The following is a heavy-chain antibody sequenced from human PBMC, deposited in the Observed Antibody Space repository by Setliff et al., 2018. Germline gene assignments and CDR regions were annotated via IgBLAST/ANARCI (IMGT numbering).Heavy chain of an antibody. Sequence: GESLKISCKGSGYRFTTYWIGWVRQMPGKGLEWMGIVFSGDSDTRYSPSFQGQVTMSADKSINTAYLQWSSLKASNTAMYYCARLGAPASHDAFDIWGQGTMVTVSS. CDR3: ARLGAPASHDAFDI. J-gene: IGHJ3*02. D-gene: IGHD6-25*01. V-gene: IGHV5-51*01. CDR2: VFSGDSDT. CDR1: GYRFTTYW.